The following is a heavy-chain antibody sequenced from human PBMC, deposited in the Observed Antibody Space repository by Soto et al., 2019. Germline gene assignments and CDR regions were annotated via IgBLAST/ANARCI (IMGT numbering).Heavy chain of an antibody. CDR2: ISYDGSNK. D-gene: IGHD3-10*01. Sequence: QVQLVESGGGVVQPGRSLRLSCAASGFTFSSYGMHWVRQAPGKGLEWVAVISYDGSNKYYTDSVKGRFTISRDNSKNTLYLQMYSLRAEDTAVYYCAKDIGRWFGAPGGMDVWGQGTTVTVSS. CDR1: GFTFSSYG. CDR3: AKDIGRWFGAPGGMDV. J-gene: IGHJ6*02. V-gene: IGHV3-30*18.